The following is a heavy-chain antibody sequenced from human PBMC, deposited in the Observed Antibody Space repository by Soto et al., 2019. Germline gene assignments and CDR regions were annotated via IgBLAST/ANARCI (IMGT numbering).Heavy chain of an antibody. J-gene: IGHJ4*02. CDR1: GFTFSSYG. CDR2: ISYDGSNK. D-gene: IGHD2-15*01. Sequence: GGSLRLSCAASGFTFSSYGMHWVRQAPGKGLEWVAVISYDGSNKYYADSVKGRFTISRDNSKNTLYLQMNSLRAEDTAVYYCAKAPHFEILVPDYWGQGTLVTVSS. V-gene: IGHV3-30*18. CDR3: AKAPHFEILVPDY.